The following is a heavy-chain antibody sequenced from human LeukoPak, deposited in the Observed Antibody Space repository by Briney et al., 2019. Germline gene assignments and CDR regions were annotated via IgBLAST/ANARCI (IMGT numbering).Heavy chain of an antibody. CDR1: GFTFSSYS. Sequence: GGSLRLSCXASGFTFSSYSMNWVRQAPGKGLEWVSSISSSSSYIYYADSVKGRFTISRDNAKNSLYLQMNSLRAEDTAVYYCARMTTQLRGIVVPAAMMPDYWGQGTQVTVSS. CDR3: ARMTTQLRGIVVPAAMMPDY. V-gene: IGHV3-21*01. J-gene: IGHJ4*02. CDR2: ISSSSSYI. D-gene: IGHD2-2*01.